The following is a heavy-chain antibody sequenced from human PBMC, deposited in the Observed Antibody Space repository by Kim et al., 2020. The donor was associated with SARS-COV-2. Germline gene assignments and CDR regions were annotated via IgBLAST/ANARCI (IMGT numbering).Heavy chain of an antibody. CDR2: IYYSGST. J-gene: IGHJ3*02. V-gene: IGHV4-59*08. CDR1: GGSISSYY. CDR3: ARLNASIVVVPAADHDAFDI. Sequence: SETLSLTCTVSGGSISSYYWSWIRQPPGKGLEWIGYIYYSGSTNYNPSLKSRVTISVDTSKNQFSLKLSSVTAADTAVYYCARLNASIVVVPAADHDAFDIWGQGRMVTVSS. D-gene: IGHD2-2*01.